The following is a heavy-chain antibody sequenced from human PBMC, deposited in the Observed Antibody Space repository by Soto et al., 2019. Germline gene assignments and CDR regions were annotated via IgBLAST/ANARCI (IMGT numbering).Heavy chain of an antibody. Sequence: GGSLRLSCAASGFTFSSYAMHWVRQAPGKGLEWVAVISYDGSNKYYAEYEKDRFTISRDNSKNTLYLLMNSLRAEDTAVYYCARDGTYYDILTGYYPPYFDYWGQGT. CDR2: ISYDGSNK. J-gene: IGHJ4*02. D-gene: IGHD3-9*01. V-gene: IGHV3-30-3*01. CDR3: ARDGTYYDILTGYYPPYFDY. CDR1: GFTFSSYA.